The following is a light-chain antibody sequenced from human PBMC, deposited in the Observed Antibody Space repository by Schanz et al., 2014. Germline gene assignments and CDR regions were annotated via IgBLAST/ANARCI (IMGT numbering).Light chain of an antibody. Sequence: QSALTQPRSVSGSPGQSITISCTGTSSDVGGYNYVSWYQQHPGKAPKLMIYEVNKRPSGVSNRFSGSKSGNTASLTISGLQAEDEADYYCSSYTSSSTLEVFGTGTKLTVL. CDR2: EVN. V-gene: IGLV2-14*01. CDR3: SSYTSSSTLEV. J-gene: IGLJ1*01. CDR1: SSDVGGYNY.